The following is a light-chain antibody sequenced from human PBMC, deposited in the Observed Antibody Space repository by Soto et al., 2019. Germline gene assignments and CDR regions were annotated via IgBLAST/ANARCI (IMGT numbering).Light chain of an antibody. CDR2: DAA. J-gene: IGKJ2*02. CDR1: QDIKNY. Sequence: IQMTQSPSSLSASVGDRITITCQASQDIKNYVIWYQHKPGKAPKLLIYDAASLGTGVSSRFSGSGSGTHFTLAIRSLQPEDIATYYWQQFDSVPCTFGQGTKLEIK. V-gene: IGKV1-33*01. CDR3: QQFDSVPCT.